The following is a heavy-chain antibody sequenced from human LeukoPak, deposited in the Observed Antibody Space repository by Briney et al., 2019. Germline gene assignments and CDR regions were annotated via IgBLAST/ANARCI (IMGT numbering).Heavy chain of an antibody. CDR3: ARVSGWNDGYFDY. D-gene: IGHD6-19*01. V-gene: IGHV1-2*02. J-gene: IGHJ4*02. Sequence: ASVKVSCKASGYTFTGYYMHWVRQASGQGLEWMGWINPNSGGTNYAQKFQGRVTVTRDTSISTAYMELSRLRSDDTAVYYCARVSGWNDGYFDYWGQGTLVTVSS. CDR2: INPNSGGT. CDR1: GYTFTGYY.